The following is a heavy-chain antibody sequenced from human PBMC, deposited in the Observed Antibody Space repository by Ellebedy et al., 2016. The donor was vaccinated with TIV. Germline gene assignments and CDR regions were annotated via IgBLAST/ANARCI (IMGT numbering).Heavy chain of an antibody. J-gene: IGHJ4*02. D-gene: IGHD2-15*01. Sequence: PGGSLRLSCATSGFTFSRYWMTWVRQAPGKGLEWVANIKQDGREKNYVDSVKGRFTNSRDNAKSSLYLQMSSLTVEDTAVYYCTGGGYLNFWGQGTLVTVSS. CDR2: IKQDGREK. CDR3: TGGGYLNF. V-gene: IGHV3-7*01. CDR1: GFTFSRYW.